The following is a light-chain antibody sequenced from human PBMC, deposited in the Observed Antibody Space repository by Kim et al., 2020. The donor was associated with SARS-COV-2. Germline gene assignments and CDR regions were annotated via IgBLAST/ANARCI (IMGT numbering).Light chain of an antibody. CDR1: QSVSSY. J-gene: IGKJ4*01. Sequence: LSPGERAPLSCRASQSVSSYLAWYQQKPGQAPRLLIYDSSNRATGILARFSGSGSGTDFTLTISSLEPEDFAVYYCQQRGNWPLTFGGGTKVDIK. CDR3: QQRGNWPLT. V-gene: IGKV3-11*01. CDR2: DSS.